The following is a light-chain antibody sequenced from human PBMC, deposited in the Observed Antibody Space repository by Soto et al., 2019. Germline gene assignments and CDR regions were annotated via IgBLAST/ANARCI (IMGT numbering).Light chain of an antibody. V-gene: IGKV3-20*01. J-gene: IGKJ3*01. Sequence: EIVLTQSPGTLSLSPGERATLSCRASQSLSSSYLAWYQHKPGQAPRLLIYGASNMATGIPDRFSGSGSGTDFTLTISRLEPEDFALYYCHQYGLSPMVTFGPGTKVDIK. CDR1: QSLSSSY. CDR2: GAS. CDR3: HQYGLSPMVT.